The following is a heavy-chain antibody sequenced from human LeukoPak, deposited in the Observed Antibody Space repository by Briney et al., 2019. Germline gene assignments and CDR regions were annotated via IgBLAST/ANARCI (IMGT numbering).Heavy chain of an antibody. CDR1: GYTFTGFY. J-gene: IGHJ5*02. CDR2: IDPNSGDT. D-gene: IGHD2-2*01. Sequence: ASVKVSCKASGYTFTGFYIHWVRQAPGQGLEWMGWIDPNSGDTNYAQKFQGRVTLTRDTSISTAYMELSRLRSDDTAVYYYTRGYCTSSSCYDAPFDPWGQGTLVTVSS. V-gene: IGHV1-2*02. CDR3: TRGYCTSSSCYDAPFDP.